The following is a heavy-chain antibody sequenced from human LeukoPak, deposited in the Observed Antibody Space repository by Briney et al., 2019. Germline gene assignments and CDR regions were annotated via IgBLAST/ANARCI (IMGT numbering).Heavy chain of an antibody. Sequence: GASVKVSCKASGYIFTSYYMHWVRQAPGQGLEWMGIINPSGGSTSYAQQFQGRVTMTRDTSTSTVYMELRSLRSDDTAVYYCARGERLDPLDYWGQGTLVTVSS. CDR3: ARGERLDPLDY. D-gene: IGHD1-1*01. J-gene: IGHJ4*02. CDR2: INPSGGST. V-gene: IGHV1-46*01. CDR1: GYIFTSYY.